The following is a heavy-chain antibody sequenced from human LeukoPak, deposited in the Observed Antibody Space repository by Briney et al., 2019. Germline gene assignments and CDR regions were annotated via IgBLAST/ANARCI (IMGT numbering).Heavy chain of an antibody. J-gene: IGHJ4*02. Sequence: GGSLRLSCAASGFTFRSYWMSWVRQAPGKGLEWVANIKQDGSAKYYVDSVKGRFTISRDNAKNSLYLQMNSLRAEDTAVYYCAKDQVRGYSYGIKDYWGQGTLVTVSS. CDR1: GFTFRSYW. D-gene: IGHD5-18*01. V-gene: IGHV3-7*01. CDR2: IKQDGSAK. CDR3: AKDQVRGYSYGIKDY.